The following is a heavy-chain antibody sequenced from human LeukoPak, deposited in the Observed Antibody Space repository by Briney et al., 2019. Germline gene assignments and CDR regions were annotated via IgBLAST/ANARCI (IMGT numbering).Heavy chain of an antibody. J-gene: IGHJ3*02. CDR2: IIPIFGTA. V-gene: IGHV1-69*05. CDR3: ARAVGASDAFDI. D-gene: IGHD1-26*01. Sequence: SVNVSCKASGGTFSSYAISWVRQAPGQGLEWMGGIIPIFGTANYAQKFQGRVTVTRDTSINTAYMELSGLRSDDTAVYYCARAVGASDAFDIWGQGTMVTVSS. CDR1: GGTFSSYA.